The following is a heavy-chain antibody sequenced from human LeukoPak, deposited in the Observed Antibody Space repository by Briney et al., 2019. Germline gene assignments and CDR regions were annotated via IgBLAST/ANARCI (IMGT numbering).Heavy chain of an antibody. CDR2: INPNSGGT. J-gene: IGHJ3*02. V-gene: IGHV1-2*02. Sequence: ASVKVSCKASGYTFTGYYMHWVRQAPGQGLEWMGWINPNSGGTNYAQKFQGRVSMTRDTSISTAYMELSRLRSDDTAVYYCARVLKGGSYYNAFDIWGQGTMVTVSS. D-gene: IGHD1-26*01. CDR1: GYTFTGYY. CDR3: ARVLKGGSYYNAFDI.